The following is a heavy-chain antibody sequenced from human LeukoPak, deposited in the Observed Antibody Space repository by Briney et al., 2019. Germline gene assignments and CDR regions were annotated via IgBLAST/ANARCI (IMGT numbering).Heavy chain of an antibody. CDR2: ISWYSGSI. Sequence: GGSLRLSCAASGFTFDDYAMHWVRQAPGTGLEGVSGISWYSGSIGYAVSVKGRITISRDNAKNSLYLQMNSLRAEDTALYYCAKAGSGYYDSSGYLVYNWFDPWGKGTLVTVSS. D-gene: IGHD3-22*01. CDR3: AKAGSGYYDSSGYLVYNWFDP. CDR1: GFTFDDYA. V-gene: IGHV3-9*01. J-gene: IGHJ5*02.